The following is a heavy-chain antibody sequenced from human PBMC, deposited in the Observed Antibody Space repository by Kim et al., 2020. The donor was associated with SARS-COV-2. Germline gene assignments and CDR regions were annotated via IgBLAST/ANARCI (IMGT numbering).Heavy chain of an antibody. CDR3: ARVGWARCMDV. D-gene: IGHD1-26*01. V-gene: IGHV3-53*01. J-gene: IGHJ6*02. CDR1: GFTVSSNY. Sequence: GGSLRLSCAASGFTVSSNYMSWVRQAPGKGLEWVSVIYSGGSTYYADSVKGRFTISRDNSKNTLYLQMNSLRAEDTAVYYCARVGWARCMDVWGQGTTVTVSS. CDR2: IYSGGST.